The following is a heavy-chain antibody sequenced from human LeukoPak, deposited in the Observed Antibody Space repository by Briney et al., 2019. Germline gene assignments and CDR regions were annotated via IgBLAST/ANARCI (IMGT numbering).Heavy chain of an antibody. V-gene: IGHV3-48*04. CDR3: AREWQGGIAAAGTRIEGDY. J-gene: IGHJ4*02. D-gene: IGHD6-13*01. CDR2: ISGDSRTI. Sequence: GGSLRLSCEASGFNFHVYNINWVRQAPGKGLEWVSHISGDSRTIYYADSVKGRFTISRDNAKKSLFLQMNSLRVEDTAVYYCAREWQGGIAAAGTRIEGDYWGQGTLVAVSS. CDR1: GFNFHVYN.